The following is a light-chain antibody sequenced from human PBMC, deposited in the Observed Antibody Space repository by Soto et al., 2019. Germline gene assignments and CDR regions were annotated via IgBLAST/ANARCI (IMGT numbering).Light chain of an antibody. J-gene: IGLJ1*01. V-gene: IGLV1-44*01. CDR2: SNN. CDR1: SSNIGSNT. CDR3: AAWYASLNGRV. Sequence: QSVLTQPPSASGTPGQRVTISCSGSSSNIGSNTVNWYHQLPATTPQLLIYSNNQRPSWVPDRFSGSKTGASAALAISGLQYEDEADDYCAAWYASLNGRVFGTGTKLTVL.